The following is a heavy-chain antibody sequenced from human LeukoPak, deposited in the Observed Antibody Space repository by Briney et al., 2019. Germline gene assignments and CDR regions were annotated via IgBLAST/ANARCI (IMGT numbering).Heavy chain of an antibody. D-gene: IGHD6-6*01. CDR3: ARDYAAASPPDY. CDR1: GYTFTDYY. J-gene: IGHJ4*02. CDR2: VDPEDGET. V-gene: IGHV1-69-2*01. Sequence: GASVKVSCKASGYTFTDYYMHWVQQAPGKGLEWMGRVDPEDGETIYAEKFQGRVTITADTSTDTAYMELSSLRSEDTAVYYCARDYAAASPPDYWGQGTLVTVSS.